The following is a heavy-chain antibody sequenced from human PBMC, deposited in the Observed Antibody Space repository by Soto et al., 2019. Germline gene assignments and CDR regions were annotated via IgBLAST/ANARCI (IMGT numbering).Heavy chain of an antibody. J-gene: IGHJ3*01. Sequence: QVQLVESGGGVVLPGRSLRLSCSASGFNVNSYGVHWVRQAPGKGLEWVAAIWYDGRNIFYADSVKGRFTVSRDNSKNTVYVQMNNLRVEDTALYHCARGSGHLSTYVSDALDFWGQGTMVTVSS. D-gene: IGHD3-10*02. CDR2: IWYDGRNI. V-gene: IGHV3-33*01. CDR3: ARGSGHLSTYVSDALDF. CDR1: GFNVNSYG.